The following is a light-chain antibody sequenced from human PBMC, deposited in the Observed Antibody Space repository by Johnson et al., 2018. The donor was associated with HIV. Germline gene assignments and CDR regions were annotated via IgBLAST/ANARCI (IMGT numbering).Light chain of an antibody. Sequence: QSVLTQSPSASGPPGQRVTISCSGGSSNIGSSAVNWYQQLPGTAPKLLIYRNNQRPSGVPDRFSGSKSGTSASLPLSGLPAEDEADYYCAAWDDSLNGHYVFGTGTEVTVL. CDR3: AAWDDSLNGHYV. CDR1: SSNIGSSA. V-gene: IGLV1-44*01. J-gene: IGLJ1*01. CDR2: RNN.